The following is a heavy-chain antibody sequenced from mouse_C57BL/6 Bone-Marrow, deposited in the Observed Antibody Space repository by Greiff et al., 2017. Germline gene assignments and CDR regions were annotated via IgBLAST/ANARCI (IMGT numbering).Heavy chain of an antibody. Sequence: VQLQESDAELVKPGASVTISCKVSGYTFTDHTIHWMKQRPEQGLEWIGYIYPRDGSTKDNEKFKGKATLTADKSSSTAYMQLNCLTSEDSAVYFCARLNYGSSYAMDYWGQGTSVTVSS. CDR2: IYPRDGST. CDR3: ARLNYGSSYAMDY. CDR1: GYTFTDHT. V-gene: IGHV1-78*01. J-gene: IGHJ4*01. D-gene: IGHD1-1*01.